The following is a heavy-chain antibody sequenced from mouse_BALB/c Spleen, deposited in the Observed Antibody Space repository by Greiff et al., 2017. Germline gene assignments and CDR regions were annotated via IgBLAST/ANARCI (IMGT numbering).Heavy chain of an antibody. Sequence: EVQLQQTGPELVKPGASVKISCKASGYSFTDYIMLWVKQSHGKSLEWIGNINPYYGSTSYNLKFKGKATLTVDKSSSTAYMQLNSLTSEDSAVYYCARSLKGNAMDYWGQGTSVTVSS. J-gene: IGHJ4*01. V-gene: IGHV1-39*01. CDR2: INPYYGST. CDR3: ARSLKGNAMDY. CDR1: GYSFTDYI.